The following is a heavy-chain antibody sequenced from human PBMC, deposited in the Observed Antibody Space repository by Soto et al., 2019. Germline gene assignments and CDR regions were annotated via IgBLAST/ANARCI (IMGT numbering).Heavy chain of an antibody. CDR3: ARMYGDYGLNGNYYGMDV. D-gene: IGHD4-17*01. CDR1: GFTFSSYS. Sequence: ESGGGLVKPGGSLRLSCAASGFTFSSYSMNWARQAPGKGLEWVSSISSSSSYIYFADSVKGRFTISRDNAKNSLYLQMNSLRAEDTAVYDCARMYGDYGLNGNYYGMDVWGQGTTVTVSS. CDR2: ISSSSSYI. J-gene: IGHJ6*02. V-gene: IGHV3-21*01.